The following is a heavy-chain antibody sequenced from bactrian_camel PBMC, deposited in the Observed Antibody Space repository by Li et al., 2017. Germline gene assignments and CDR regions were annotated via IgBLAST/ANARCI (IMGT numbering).Heavy chain of an antibody. Sequence: DVQLVESGGGSVQTGGSLTLSCAVRKPAFSSDCLGWFRLAPGKEREVVAGIDPTYNTCYSGSVGGRFTIATDNAKTTLFLQMNNVEPDDTAMYYCAAVCCNGGFPTVVSRSWGQGTQVTVS. CDR3: AAVCCNGGFPTVVSRS. D-gene: IGHD7*01. CDR2: IDPTYNT. V-gene: IGHV3S67*01. J-gene: IGHJ6*01. CDR1: KPAFSSDC.